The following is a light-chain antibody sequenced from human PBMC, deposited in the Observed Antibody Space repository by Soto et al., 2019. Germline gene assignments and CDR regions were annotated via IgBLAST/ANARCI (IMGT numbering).Light chain of an antibody. CDR1: QSVSSNN. Sequence: EIVFTQSPGTLSLSPGGRATLFCRASQSVSSNNLAWYQQKPGQSPRLLIYGASSRATGIPDRFSGSGSGTDFTLTINRLEPEDFAVYYCQQYGSFFGGGTKVDIK. J-gene: IGKJ4*01. V-gene: IGKV3-20*01. CDR3: QQYGSF. CDR2: GAS.